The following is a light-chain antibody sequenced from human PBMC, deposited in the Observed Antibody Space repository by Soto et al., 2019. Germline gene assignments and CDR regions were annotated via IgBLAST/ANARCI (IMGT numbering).Light chain of an antibody. J-gene: IGLJ3*02. CDR2: SNV. Sequence: QSVLTQAPSVSGTPGQRVTISCSGSSSNIGSNTVSWYQQVPGTAPKVLIYSNVQRPSGVPDRFSGSKSGTSASLAIGGLQSEDEDDYYCAAWDGGLNGWVFGGGTKLTVL. V-gene: IGLV1-44*01. CDR1: SSNIGSNT. CDR3: AAWDGGLNGWV.